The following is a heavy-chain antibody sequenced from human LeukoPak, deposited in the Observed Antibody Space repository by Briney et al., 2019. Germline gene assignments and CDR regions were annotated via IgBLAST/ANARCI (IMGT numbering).Heavy chain of an antibody. CDR2: INEDGSVK. CDR1: RFSLSSYW. D-gene: IGHD5/OR15-5a*01. Sequence: PGGSLRLSCAASRFSLSSYWMSWVRQAPGKGLEWVAYINEDGSVKYYADSVKGRFTISRDNARDSVFLQMNSLRAEDTAVYHCVRDRVSGPTLLDHWGQGTLVTVSS. V-gene: IGHV3-7*01. CDR3: VRDRVSGPTLLDH. J-gene: IGHJ4*02.